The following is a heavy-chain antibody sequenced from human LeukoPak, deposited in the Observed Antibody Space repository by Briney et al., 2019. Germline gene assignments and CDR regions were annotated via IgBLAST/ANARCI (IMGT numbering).Heavy chain of an antibody. CDR3: TRAGSFRFDY. J-gene: IGHJ4*02. Sequence: GGSLRLSCEGSGFTFSSSWIHWVRQAPGKGLVWVARMNSDGTTTNYADSVKGRFTISRDNAKNTLYLQMNSLTVDDTAVYYCTRAGSFRFDYWGQGTLVTVSS. CDR2: MNSDGTTT. CDR1: GFTFSSSW. V-gene: IGHV3-74*01. D-gene: IGHD3-10*01.